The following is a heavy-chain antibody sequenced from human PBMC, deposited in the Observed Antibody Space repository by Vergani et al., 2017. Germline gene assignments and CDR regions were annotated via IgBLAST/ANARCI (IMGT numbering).Heavy chain of an antibody. J-gene: IGHJ4*02. CDR3: VADVPSQRSQIDL. V-gene: IGHV3-15*02. CDR1: GFTFTSAW. CDR2: IRNDGTT. Sequence: VYVVESGGTLVKPGESLRLSCAASGFTFTSAWMSWVRQAPGKGLEWVGRIRNDGTTEYPAPVKGRFAISRDDSKNTVFLQMNSLKTDDTAVYFCVADVPSQRSQIDLWGRGTLVTVSS. D-gene: IGHD6-6*01.